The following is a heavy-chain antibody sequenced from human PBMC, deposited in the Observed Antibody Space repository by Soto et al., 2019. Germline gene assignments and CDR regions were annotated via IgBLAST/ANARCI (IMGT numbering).Heavy chain of an antibody. CDR2: TYHSGRT. Sequence: QVQLQASGPGLVKPSGTLSLTCAVSGGSISSSNWWSWVRQPPGKGLEWIGETYHSGRTNYNPSLKSRATISVDKSKNEFSLSLSSVTAADTAVYYCTNSGHLFDSWGQGTLVSVSS. CDR3: TNSGHLFDS. V-gene: IGHV4-4*02. D-gene: IGHD1-26*01. J-gene: IGHJ4*02. CDR1: GGSISSSNW.